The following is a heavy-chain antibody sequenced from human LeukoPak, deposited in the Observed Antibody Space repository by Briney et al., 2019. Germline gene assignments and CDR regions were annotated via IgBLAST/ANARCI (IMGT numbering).Heavy chain of an antibody. CDR1: GFTFSDYY. D-gene: IGHD2-2*01. J-gene: IGHJ4*02. Sequence: GGSLRLSCAASGFTFSDYYMSWIRQAPGRGLEWVSSISSSSSYIYYADSVKGRFTISRDNAKNSLYLQMNSLRAEDTAVYYCARAWDIVVVPAVDYWGQGTLVTVSS. CDR2: ISSSSSYI. V-gene: IGHV3-11*06. CDR3: ARAWDIVVVPAVDY.